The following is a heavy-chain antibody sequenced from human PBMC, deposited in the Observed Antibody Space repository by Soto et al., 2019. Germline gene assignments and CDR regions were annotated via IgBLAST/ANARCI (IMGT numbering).Heavy chain of an antibody. J-gene: IGHJ5*02. Sequence: QVQLVQSGGEVKKPGASVKVSCKASGYTSHNYDITWVRQAPGQGLEWMGWITTYNGNANHAQKFQDRVTMTTDTSTSTAYMELRSLRSDDTAVYYCAGGAYDVYSTWGQGTLVTVSS. CDR3: AGGAYDVYST. CDR1: GYTSHNYD. D-gene: IGHD5-12*01. V-gene: IGHV1-18*01. CDR2: ITTYNGNA.